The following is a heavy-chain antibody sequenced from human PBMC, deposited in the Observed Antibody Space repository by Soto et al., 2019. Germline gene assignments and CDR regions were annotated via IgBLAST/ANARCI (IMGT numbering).Heavy chain of an antibody. D-gene: IGHD2-15*01. CDR1: VEPMTGGYY. CDR3: ARGWYYFDF. CDR2: IYYDGTT. V-gene: IGHV4-38-2*01. Sequence: SETLSLTCDVSVEPMTGGYYWGWIRQSPGKGLEWIGSIYYDGTTYYNPSLRSRLAISIDTSKNQFSLRLTSVTAADTALYFCARGWYYFDFWGRGTLVTVSS. J-gene: IGHJ4*02.